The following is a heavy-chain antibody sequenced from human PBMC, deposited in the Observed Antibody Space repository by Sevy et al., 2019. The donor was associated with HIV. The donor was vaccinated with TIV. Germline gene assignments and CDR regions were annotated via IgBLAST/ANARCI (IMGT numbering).Heavy chain of an antibody. CDR1: GGSISSSNW. J-gene: IGHJ6*02. D-gene: IGHD5-12*01. Sequence: SETLSLTCAVSGGSISSSNWWSWVRQPPGKGLEWIGEIYHSGSTNYNPSLKSRVTISVDKSKNQFSLKLSSVTAADTAMYYCARANTVARYYYYYGMDVWGQGTTVTVSS. CDR3: ARANTVARYYYYYGMDV. CDR2: IYHSGST. V-gene: IGHV4-4*02.